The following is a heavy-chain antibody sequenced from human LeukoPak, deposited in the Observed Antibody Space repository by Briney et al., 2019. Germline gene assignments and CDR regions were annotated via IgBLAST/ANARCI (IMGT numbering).Heavy chain of an antibody. V-gene: IGHV4-38-2*01. D-gene: IGHD3-3*01. CDR2: IYHSGST. Sequence: SSETLSLTCAVSGYSISSGYYWGWIRPPPGKGLEWIGSIYHSGSTYYNPSLKRRVTISVDTSKNQFSLKLSSGTTADTAVYCCANEYYDLRAGYDVPLDSDYYMDVWGKGNTLTVSS. CDR1: GYSISSGYY. CDR3: ANEYYDLRAGYDVPLDSDYYMDV. J-gene: IGHJ6*03.